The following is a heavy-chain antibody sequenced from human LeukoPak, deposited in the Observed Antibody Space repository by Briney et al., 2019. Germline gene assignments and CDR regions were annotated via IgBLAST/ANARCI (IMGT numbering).Heavy chain of an antibody. V-gene: IGHV4-59*08. D-gene: IGHD1-7*01. CDR1: GGSISSYY. Sequence: SETLSLTCTVSGGSISSYYWSWIRQPPGKGLEWIGYIYYSGSTNYNPSLKSRVTISVDTSKNQFSLKLSSVTAADTAVYYCARHARYNWNYDYWGQGTLVTVSS. J-gene: IGHJ4*02. CDR2: IYYSGST. CDR3: ARHARYNWNYDY.